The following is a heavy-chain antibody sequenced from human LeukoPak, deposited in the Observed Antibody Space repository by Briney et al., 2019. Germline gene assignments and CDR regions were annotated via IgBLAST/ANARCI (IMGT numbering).Heavy chain of an antibody. Sequence: GGSLRLSCAASGFTFSSYSMNWVRQAPGKGLEWVSSISSSSSYIYYADSVKGRFTISRDKAKNSLYLQMNSLRAEDTAVYYCARGYYDSSGYCDYWGQGTLVTVSS. CDR2: ISSSSSYI. V-gene: IGHV3-21*01. D-gene: IGHD3-22*01. J-gene: IGHJ4*02. CDR3: ARGYYDSSGYCDY. CDR1: GFTFSSYS.